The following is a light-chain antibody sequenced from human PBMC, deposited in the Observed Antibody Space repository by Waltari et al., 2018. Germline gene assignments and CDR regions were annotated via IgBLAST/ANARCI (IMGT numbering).Light chain of an antibody. Sequence: QSALTQPASVSGSPGQSITIPCSGTASAVVAYDFVSWYQQHPGKAPPPIIYEVSNRPSGISNRFAASKSGNTASLTISGLQAEDEADYYCSSYTTSSAPGVFGTGTRVTVL. CDR3: SSYTTSSAPGV. V-gene: IGLV2-14*01. J-gene: IGLJ1*01. CDR1: ASAVVAYDF. CDR2: EVS.